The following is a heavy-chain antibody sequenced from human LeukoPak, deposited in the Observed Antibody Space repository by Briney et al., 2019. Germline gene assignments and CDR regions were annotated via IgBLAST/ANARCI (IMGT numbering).Heavy chain of an antibody. J-gene: IGHJ4*02. Sequence: SVKVSCKASGGTFSSYAISWVRQAPGQGLEWMGGIIPIFGTANYAQKFQGRVTITADESTSTACMELSSLRSEDTAVYYCAREVFYDGSFLFDYWGQGTLVTVSS. CDR3: AREVFYDGSFLFDY. CDR1: GGTFSSYA. D-gene: IGHD2-15*01. V-gene: IGHV1-69*13. CDR2: IIPIFGTA.